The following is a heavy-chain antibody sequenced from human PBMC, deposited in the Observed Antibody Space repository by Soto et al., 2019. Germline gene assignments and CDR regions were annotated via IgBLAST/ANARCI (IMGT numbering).Heavy chain of an antibody. Sequence: PSETLSLTCTVSGGSISDYYWAWIRLPPGKGLEWIGYVNDRWGSHYNPSLKSRVAISLDTSKSQFSLKMTSVTATDTAAYYCVRQGYGALHGLVDVWTQGTTVTVSS. V-gene: IGHV4-59*08. CDR2: VNDRWGS. D-gene: IGHD1-26*01. CDR3: VRQGYGALHGLVDV. CDR1: GGSISDYY. J-gene: IGHJ6*02.